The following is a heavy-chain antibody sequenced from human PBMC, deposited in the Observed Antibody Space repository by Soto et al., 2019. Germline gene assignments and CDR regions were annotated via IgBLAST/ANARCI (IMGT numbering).Heavy chain of an antibody. CDR1: GDTFKNCV. CDR3: AAELGFGKLSVV. J-gene: IGHJ6*02. V-gene: IGHV1-69*01. Sequence: QVQVVQSGVEVRRPGSSVKVSCKASGDTFKNCVIRWVRQAPGQGLEWMGGIIPLFGTTDFAQRFQGRLTITTDESTTTAYMELSRLRSEDTDTYYCAAELGFGKLSVVWGQGTTVIVSS. D-gene: IGHD3-10*01. CDR2: IIPLFGTT.